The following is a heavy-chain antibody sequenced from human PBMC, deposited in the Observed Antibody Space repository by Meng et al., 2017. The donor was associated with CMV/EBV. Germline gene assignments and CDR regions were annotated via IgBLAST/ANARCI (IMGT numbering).Heavy chain of an antibody. CDR1: CFISRHAW. V-gene: IGHV3-15*07. CDR2: ITSATAGGAI. Sequence: SCFISRHAWMTWVRQPPGKGLEWVGRITSATAGGAIAYAAPVAGRFTISRYDSKPTLYLEMNSLKTDDTAVYYCAKGGPLGSYFDYWGQGALVTVSS. D-gene: IGHD1-26*01. CDR3: AKGGPLGSYFDY. J-gene: IGHJ4*02.